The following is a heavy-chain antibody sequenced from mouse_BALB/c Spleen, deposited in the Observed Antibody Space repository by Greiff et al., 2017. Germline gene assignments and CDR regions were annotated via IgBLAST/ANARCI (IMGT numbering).Heavy chain of an antibody. CDR2: INPSSGYT. CDR3: ARLARYDAAMDY. D-gene: IGHD2-14*01. CDR1: GYTFTSYT. Sequence: QVQLQQSGAELARPGASVKMSCKASGYTFTSYTMHWVKQRPGQGLEWIGYINPSSGYTNYNQKFKDKATLTADKSSSTAYMQLSSLTSEDSAVYYCARLARYDAAMDYWGQGTSVTVSS. J-gene: IGHJ4*01. V-gene: IGHV1-4*01.